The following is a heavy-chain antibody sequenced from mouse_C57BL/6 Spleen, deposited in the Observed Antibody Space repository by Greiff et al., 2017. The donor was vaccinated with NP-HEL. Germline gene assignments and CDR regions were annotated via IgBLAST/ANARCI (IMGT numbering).Heavy chain of an antibody. CDR1: GYSITSGYY. CDR3: ARDRPPFDY. Sequence: EVHLVESGPGLVKPSQSLSLTCSVTGYSITSGYYWNWIRQFPGNKLEWMGYISYDGSNNYNPSLKNRISITRDTSKNQFFLKLNSVTTEDAATYYCARDRPPFDYWGQGTTLTVSS. V-gene: IGHV3-6*01. CDR2: ISYDGSN. J-gene: IGHJ2*01.